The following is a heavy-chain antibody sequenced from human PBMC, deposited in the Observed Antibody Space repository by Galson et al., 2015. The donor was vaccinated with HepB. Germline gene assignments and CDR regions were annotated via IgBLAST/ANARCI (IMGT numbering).Heavy chain of an antibody. D-gene: IGHD5-12*01. Sequence: SVKVSCKASGGTFSSYTISWVRQAPGQGLEWMGRIIPILGIANYAQKFQGRVTITADKSTSTAYMELSSLRSEDTAVYYCAREIFEMSGYDSGLHDAFDIWGQGTMVTVSS. V-gene: IGHV1-69*04. CDR1: GGTFSSYT. CDR3: AREIFEMSGYDSGLHDAFDI. J-gene: IGHJ3*02. CDR2: IIPILGIA.